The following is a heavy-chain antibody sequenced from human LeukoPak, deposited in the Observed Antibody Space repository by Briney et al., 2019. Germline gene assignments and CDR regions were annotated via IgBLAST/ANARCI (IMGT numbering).Heavy chain of an antibody. V-gene: IGHV3-7*01. J-gene: IGHJ6*03. CDR2: IKQDGSEK. CDR3: ARDAVVVGATWVYYYMDV. CDR1: GFTFNSYW. D-gene: IGHD2-15*01. Sequence: GGSLRLSCAASGFTFNSYWMSWVRQAPGKGLEWVANIKQDGSEKYYVDSVKGRFTISRDNAKNSLCLQMNSLRADDAAVYYCARDAVVVGATWVYYYMDVWGKGTTVTISS.